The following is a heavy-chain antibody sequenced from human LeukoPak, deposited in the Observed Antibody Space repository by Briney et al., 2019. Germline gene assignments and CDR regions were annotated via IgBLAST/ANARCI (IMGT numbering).Heavy chain of an antibody. CDR2: IILIFGTT. CDR3: ARGGVIMGGGVILDAFDM. J-gene: IGHJ3*02. V-gene: IGHV1-69*06. CDR1: GGTFSSYA. D-gene: IGHD3-16*01. Sequence: GSSMKVSCKASGGTFSSYAISWVRQAPGQGLEWMGGIILIFGTTNYAQKFQGRVTITADKSTNTAYMELRNLRSDDTAVYYCARGGVIMGGGVILDAFDMWGQGTMVTVSS.